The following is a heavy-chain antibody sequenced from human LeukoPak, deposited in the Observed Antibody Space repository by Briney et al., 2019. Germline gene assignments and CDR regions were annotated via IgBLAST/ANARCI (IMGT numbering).Heavy chain of an antibody. CDR2: IYRSGTT. CDR1: AYSISDGWV. J-gene: IGHJ4*02. CDR3: ARGSDYYDSSGFPPND. V-gene: IGHV4-38-2*02. Sequence: SGTLSLTCTVSAYSISDGWVWGMIRQPPGKGLEWIGSIYRSGTTYYNPSLKSRVTMSVDTSKNQFSLKLSSVTAADTAVYYCARGSDYYDSSGFPPNDWGQGTLVTVSS. D-gene: IGHD3-22*01.